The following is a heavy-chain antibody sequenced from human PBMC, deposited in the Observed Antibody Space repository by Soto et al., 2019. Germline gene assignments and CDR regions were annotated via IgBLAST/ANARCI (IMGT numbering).Heavy chain of an antibody. CDR3: ARPSSSTVTTGATFDI. V-gene: IGHV4-39*02. J-gene: IGHJ3*02. D-gene: IGHD4-17*01. CDR2: FYYTGST. Sequence: LSLTYTVSGGSISSSNDYWGWNRQTPGKGLEWIGSFYYTGSTYYNPSLKSRVTISVDTSKNHFSLKLTSVTAADTAVYYCARPSSSTVTTGATFDIWGQGTMVTVS. CDR1: GGSISSSNDY.